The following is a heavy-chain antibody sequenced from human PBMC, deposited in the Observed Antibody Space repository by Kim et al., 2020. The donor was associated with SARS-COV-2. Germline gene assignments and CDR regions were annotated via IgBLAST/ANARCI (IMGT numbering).Heavy chain of an antibody. CDR2: IKQDGSER. D-gene: IGHD4-17*01. J-gene: IGHJ4*02. CDR3: ARDLTVSTRGYDY. CDR1: GLTFSNYY. V-gene: IGHV3-7*03. Sequence: GGSLRLSCAASGLTFSNYYMSWVRQAPGKGLEWAANIKQDGSERNYVDSVKGRFTISRDNDKDALYLQMNGLREDDTAIYYCARDLTVSTRGYDYWGQGTLVTVSS.